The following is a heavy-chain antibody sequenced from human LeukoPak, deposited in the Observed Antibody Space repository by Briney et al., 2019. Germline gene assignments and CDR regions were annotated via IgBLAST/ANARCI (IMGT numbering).Heavy chain of an antibody. V-gene: IGHV3-7*01. CDR1: GFTFSRSW. CDR3: ARDGSYGFGRSYDY. CDR2: INEDGSEI. J-gene: IGHJ4*02. Sequence: GGSLRLSCAASGFTFSRSWMTWVRQAPGKGLEWVASINEDGSEIHYVDSVKGRFTISRDNAKNSLYLQMNSLRAEDTAVYYCARDGSYGFGRSYDYWGQGTLVTVSS. D-gene: IGHD5-18*01.